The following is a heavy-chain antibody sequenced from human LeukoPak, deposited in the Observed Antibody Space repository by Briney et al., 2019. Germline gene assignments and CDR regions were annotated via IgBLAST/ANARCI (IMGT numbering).Heavy chain of an antibody. J-gene: IGHJ4*02. CDR3: ARATTSVTNFDY. CDR2: IYYTGST. Sequence: SETLSLTCTVSGGSISSYYWSWIRQPPGKGLEWIGYIYYTGSTNYNPSLKSRVTISVDTSKNQFSLKLSSVPAADTAVYYCARATTSVTNFDYWGQGTLVTVSS. CDR1: GGSISSYY. V-gene: IGHV4-59*01. D-gene: IGHD4-17*01.